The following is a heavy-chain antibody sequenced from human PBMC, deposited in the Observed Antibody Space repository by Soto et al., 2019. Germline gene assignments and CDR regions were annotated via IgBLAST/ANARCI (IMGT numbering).Heavy chain of an antibody. V-gene: IGHV1-69*13. CDR1: GGTFSSYA. Sequence: SVKVSCKASGGTFSSYAISWVRQAPGQGLEWMGRIIPIFGTANYAQKFQGRVTITADESTSTAYMELSSLRSEDTAVYSCAREPLTYYYDSSGYSTGYYVDYWGQGTLVSVSS. J-gene: IGHJ4*02. D-gene: IGHD3-22*01. CDR3: AREPLTYYYDSSGYSTGYYVDY. CDR2: IIPIFGTA.